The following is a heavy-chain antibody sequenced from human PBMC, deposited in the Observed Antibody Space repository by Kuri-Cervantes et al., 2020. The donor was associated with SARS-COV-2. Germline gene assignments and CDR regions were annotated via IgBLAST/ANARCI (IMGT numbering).Heavy chain of an antibody. Sequence: GESLKISCAASGFTFNSYEMNWVRQAPGKGLEWVSHISSSGSSVYYADSVKGRFTISRDNAKNSLYLQMNSLRAEDTAVYYCARDLLWFGEYLGYYYGMDVWGQGTTVTVSS. CDR3: ARDLLWFGEYLGYYYGMDV. CDR2: ISSSGSSV. V-gene: IGHV3-48*03. J-gene: IGHJ6*02. D-gene: IGHD3-10*01. CDR1: GFTFNSYE.